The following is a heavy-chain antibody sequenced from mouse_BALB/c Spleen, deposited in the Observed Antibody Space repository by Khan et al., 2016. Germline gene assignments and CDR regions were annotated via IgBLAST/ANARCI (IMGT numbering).Heavy chain of an antibody. V-gene: IGHV5-6-5*01. CDR2: ISTGGDI. Sequence: EVELVESGGGLVKPGGSLKLSCAASGFTFSSYVMSWVRQTPAKRLEWVASISTGGDIYYQDSVMVRFSISRENALLGLYLHMVSLRSEDTAMYYCARGDYDRGYYYSIDYWGQGASVNVSS. D-gene: IGHD2-4*01. CDR3: ARGDYDRGYYYSIDY. J-gene: IGHJ4*01. CDR1: GFTFSSYV.